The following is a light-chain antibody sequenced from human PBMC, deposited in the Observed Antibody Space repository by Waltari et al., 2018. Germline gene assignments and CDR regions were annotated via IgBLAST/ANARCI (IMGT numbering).Light chain of an antibody. CDR2: YKSDSEK. CDR1: SDINVGDFH. J-gene: IGLJ3*02. V-gene: IGLV5-37*01. CDR3: MFWPSNVWV. Sequence: QPVLTQPPSSSASPGESARLTCTLHSDINVGDFHISWYQQTPGSPPRFLLYYKSDSEKAQGSGVPSRFSGSKDASANAGILLISGLQSEDEADYYCMFWPSNVWVFGGGTKLTVL.